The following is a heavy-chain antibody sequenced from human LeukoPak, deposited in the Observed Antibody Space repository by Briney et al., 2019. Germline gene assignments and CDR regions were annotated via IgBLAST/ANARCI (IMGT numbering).Heavy chain of an antibody. Sequence: GGSLRLSCAASGFTFSGYGMHWVRQAPGKGLEWVAFIRSDATNKYYADSVKGRFTISRDNSRNTLYLQMNSLRAEDTAVYYCATATTPTISRHYFDSWGQGTLVTVSS. D-gene: IGHD5-24*01. CDR3: ATATTPTISRHYFDS. V-gene: IGHV3-30*02. J-gene: IGHJ4*02. CDR1: GFTFSGYG. CDR2: IRSDATNK.